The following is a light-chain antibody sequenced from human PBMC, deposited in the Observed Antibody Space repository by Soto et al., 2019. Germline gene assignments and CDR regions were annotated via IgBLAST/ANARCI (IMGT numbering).Light chain of an antibody. J-gene: IGKJ4*01. V-gene: IGKV3-15*01. CDR2: VAS. Sequence: EIVMTQSPATLSVSPGERATLSCRASKSVSSNLAWYQQKTGQTPKLLIYVASTRATGIPARFSGSGSGTEFTLTISSLQSEDFAVYYCQQYNVWPLTFGGGTKVEFK. CDR1: KSVSSN. CDR3: QQYNVWPLT.